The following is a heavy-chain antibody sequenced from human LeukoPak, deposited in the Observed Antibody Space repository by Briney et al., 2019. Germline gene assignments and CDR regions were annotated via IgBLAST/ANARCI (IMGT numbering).Heavy chain of an antibody. CDR1: GDSISSSNYY. D-gene: IGHD6-13*01. CDR2: IFYSGST. CDR3: VGDSPKPAYSSSWHPLDYNYMDV. V-gene: IGHV4-39*07. Sequence: PSETLSLTCSVSGDSISSSNYYWGWIRQPPGKGREWIGDIFYSGSTYYNPSLKSRVTISVDTAKNQFSLKVSSVTAADTAVYYCVGDSPKPAYSSSWHPLDYNYMDVWGKGTTVTVSS. J-gene: IGHJ6*03.